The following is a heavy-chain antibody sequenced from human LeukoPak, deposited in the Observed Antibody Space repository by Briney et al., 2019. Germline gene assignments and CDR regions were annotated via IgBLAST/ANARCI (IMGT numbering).Heavy chain of an antibody. V-gene: IGHV1-18*01. CDR2: ISAYTGNT. CDR1: GYTFSNFG. CDR3: ARDLGGGGLLARNYYYYMDV. Sequence: ASVKVSCKTSGYTFSNFGFSWVRQAPGQGLEWMGWISAYTGNTSYARRLQGRVTMTTDTSTSTVYMELRSLRSDDTAVYYCARDLGGGGLLARNYYYYMDVWGKGTTVTISS. D-gene: IGHD3-16*01. J-gene: IGHJ6*03.